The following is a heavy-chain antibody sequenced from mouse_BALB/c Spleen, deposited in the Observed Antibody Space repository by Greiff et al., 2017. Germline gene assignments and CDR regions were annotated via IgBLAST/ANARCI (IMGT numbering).Heavy chain of an antibody. Sequence: EVKLLESGGGLVQPGGSLKLSCAASGFDFSRYWMSWVRQAPGKGLEWIGEINPDSSTINYTPSLKDKFIISRDNAKNTLYLQMSKVRSEDTALYYCARAGRSYWYFDVWGAGTTVTVSS. CDR1: GFDFSRYW. CDR3: ARAGRSYWYFDV. D-gene: IGHD4-1*01. CDR2: INPDSSTI. V-gene: IGHV4-1*02. J-gene: IGHJ1*01.